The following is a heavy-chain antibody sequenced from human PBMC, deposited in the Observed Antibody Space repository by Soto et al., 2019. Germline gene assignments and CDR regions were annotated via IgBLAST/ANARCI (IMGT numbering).Heavy chain of an antibody. Sequence: EVQLVESGGGLVQPGGSLRLSCAASGFTFSNYWMYWVRQAPGKGLVCVSRVNNDGTDTTHADSVKGRFTISRDNAENTLYLQMNRLRAEDTAVYYCARGGLQHALDVWGQGSTVTVSS. CDR2: VNNDGTDT. V-gene: IGHV3-74*03. CDR3: ARGGLQHALDV. CDR1: GFTFSNYW. D-gene: IGHD6-13*01. J-gene: IGHJ6*02.